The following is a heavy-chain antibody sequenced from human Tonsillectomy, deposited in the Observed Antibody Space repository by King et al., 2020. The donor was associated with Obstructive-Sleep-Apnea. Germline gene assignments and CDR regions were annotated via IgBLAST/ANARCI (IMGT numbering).Heavy chain of an antibody. CDR3: ARDRNTYYDSSGYYPDNDY. CDR2: ISISSSSI. V-gene: IGHV3-48*04. J-gene: IGHJ4*02. D-gene: IGHD3-22*01. CDR1: GFTFSSYS. Sequence: VQLVESGGGLVQPGGSLRLSCAASGFTFSSYSMNWVRQAPGKGLEWVSYISISSSSIYYADSVKGRFTISRDNAKNSLYLQMNSLRAADTAVYYCARDRNTYYDSSGYYPDNDYWGQGTLVTVSS.